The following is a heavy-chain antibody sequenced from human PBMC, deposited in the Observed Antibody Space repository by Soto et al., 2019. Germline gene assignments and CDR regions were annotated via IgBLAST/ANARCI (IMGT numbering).Heavy chain of an antibody. J-gene: IGHJ3*02. CDR3: ARRVIGSSRAFDI. CDR1: GFAFSSHP. D-gene: IGHD3-10*01. CDR2: ISDGGDLT. Sequence: GGSLRLSCAASGFAFSSHPMSWVRQAPEKGLEWVAGISDGGDLTYNADSVRGRFTISRDNSRNTLYLQMNSLRAEDTAVYYCARRVIGSSRAFDIWGQGTMVTVSS. V-gene: IGHV3-23*01.